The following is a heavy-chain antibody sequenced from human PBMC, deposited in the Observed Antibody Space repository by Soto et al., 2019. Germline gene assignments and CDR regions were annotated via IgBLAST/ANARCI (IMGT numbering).Heavy chain of an antibody. CDR1: GFTFTSSA. CDR3: AAEPSGYSSSWYGY. Sequence: VASVKVSCKASGFTFTSSAMQWVRQARGQRLEWIGWIVVGSGNTNYAQKFQERVTITRDMSTSTAYMELSSLRSEDTAVYYCAAEPSGYSSSWYGYWGQGTLVTVSS. V-gene: IGHV1-58*02. J-gene: IGHJ4*02. D-gene: IGHD6-13*01. CDR2: IVVGSGNT.